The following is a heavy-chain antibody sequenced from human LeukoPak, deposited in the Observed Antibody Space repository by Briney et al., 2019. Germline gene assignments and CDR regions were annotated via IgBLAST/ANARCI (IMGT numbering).Heavy chain of an antibody. J-gene: IGHJ4*02. D-gene: IGHD4-17*01. Sequence: PGGSLRLSCAASGFTFSNYAMHWVRQAPGKGLEWVAVISFDGSDQYYADSVRGRFTISRDNSKNTLYLQMNSLRVEDTAVYYCARGDKDYGDYEVYVDYWGQGTLVTVSS. CDR2: ISFDGSDQ. CDR3: ARGDKDYGDYEVYVDY. V-gene: IGHV3-30*03. CDR1: GFTFSNYA.